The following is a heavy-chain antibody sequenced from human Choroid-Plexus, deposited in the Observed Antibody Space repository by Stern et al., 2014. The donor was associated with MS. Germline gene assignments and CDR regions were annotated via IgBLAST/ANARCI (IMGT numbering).Heavy chain of an antibody. CDR2: IKEDGFGN. Sequence: EVQLVESGGGLVQPGGSLRLSCVASGFTFSNYWLSWVRQAPGKGLEWVATIKEDGFGNYYVDSVKGRFTISRDDAKNSLYLQMNSLRVEDTAVFYCARMDRGNYDFWSGSYDYWFDSWGQGTLVTVSS. CDR1: GFTFSNYW. CDR3: ARMDRGNYDFWSGSYDYWFDS. V-gene: IGHV3-7*01. D-gene: IGHD3-3*01. J-gene: IGHJ5*01.